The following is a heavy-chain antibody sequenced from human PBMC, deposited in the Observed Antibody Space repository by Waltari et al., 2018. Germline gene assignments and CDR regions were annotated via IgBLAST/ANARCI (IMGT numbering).Heavy chain of an antibody. CDR1: GGSFSVYY. Sequence: QVQLQQWGAGLLKPSETLSLTCAVYGGSFSVYYWSWLRKPPGRGLEWIGEINHSGSTNYNPSLKSRVTISVDTSKNQFSLKLSSVTAADTAVYYCARDIHPLFWGGNSNWFDPWGQGTLVTVSS. CDR3: ARDIHPLFWGGNSNWFDP. V-gene: IGHV4-34*01. J-gene: IGHJ5*02. D-gene: IGHD3-3*01. CDR2: INHSGST.